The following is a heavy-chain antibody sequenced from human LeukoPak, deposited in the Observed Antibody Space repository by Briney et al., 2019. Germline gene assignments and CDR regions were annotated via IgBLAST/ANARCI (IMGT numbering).Heavy chain of an antibody. CDR1: GYTFTSYA. D-gene: IGHD3-22*01. V-gene: IGHV7-4-1*02. J-gene: IGHJ4*02. CDR3: ARVPVYYDSSGYYPDY. CDR2: INTNTGNP. Sequence: GASVKVSCKASGYTFTSYAMNWVRQAPGQGLEWMGWINTNTGNPTYAQGFTGRFVFSLDTSVSTAYLQISSLKAEDTAVYYCARVPVYYDSSGYYPDYWGQGTLVTVSS.